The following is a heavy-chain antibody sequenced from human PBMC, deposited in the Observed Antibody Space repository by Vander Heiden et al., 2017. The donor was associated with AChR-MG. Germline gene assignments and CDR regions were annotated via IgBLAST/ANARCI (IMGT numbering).Heavy chain of an antibody. CDR2: IIPIFGTA. Sequence: QVQLVQSGAEVKKPGSSVKVSCEASGGTFSSYAISWGRQAPGQGLEWMGGIIPIFGTANDAQKFQGRVTITADKSTSTAYMELSSLRSEDTAVYYCARVIRATAYYYYGMDVWGQGTTVTVSS. V-gene: IGHV1-69*06. J-gene: IGHJ6*02. CDR1: GGTFSSYA. D-gene: IGHD5-12*01. CDR3: ARVIRATAYYYYGMDV.